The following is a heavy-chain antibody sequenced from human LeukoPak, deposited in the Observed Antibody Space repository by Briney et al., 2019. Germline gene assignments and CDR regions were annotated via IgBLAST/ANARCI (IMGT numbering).Heavy chain of an antibody. CDR3: ARDRVGRVSGYSYGPRYYYYYYMDV. J-gene: IGHJ6*03. CDR1: GFTVSSNY. Sequence: GGSLRLSCAASGFTVSSNYMSWVRQAPGKGLEWVSVIYSGGSTYYADSVKGRFTISRDNSKNTLYLQMNSLRAEDTAVYYCARDRVGRVSGYSYGPRYYYYYYMDVWGKGTTVTVSS. V-gene: IGHV3-66*02. CDR2: IYSGGST. D-gene: IGHD5-18*01.